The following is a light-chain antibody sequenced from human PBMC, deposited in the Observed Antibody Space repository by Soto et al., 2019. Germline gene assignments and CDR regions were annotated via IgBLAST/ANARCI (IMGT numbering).Light chain of an antibody. Sequence: DIQMTQSPSSLSASVGDRVTITCRASQSISTYLNWYQQKPGKAPKLLICAASSLQSGVPSRFSGSGSGTDFILTISSLQPEDFATYYCQQSYSAPRTFGQGTKVAIK. J-gene: IGKJ1*01. CDR3: QQSYSAPRT. CDR2: AAS. CDR1: QSISTY. V-gene: IGKV1-39*01.